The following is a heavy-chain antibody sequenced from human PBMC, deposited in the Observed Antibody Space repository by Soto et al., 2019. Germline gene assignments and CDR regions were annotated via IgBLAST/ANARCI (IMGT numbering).Heavy chain of an antibody. CDR1: GDSVSSNSAA. J-gene: IGHJ6*02. Sequence: SQTLSLTCAISGDSVSSNSAAWNWIRQSPSRGLEWLGRTYYRSKWYNDYAVSVKSRITINPDTSKNQFSLQLNSVTPEDTAVYYCARENYDSSGYYYHYYYYYDMDVWAQGTTVTVSS. CDR3: ARENYDSSGYYYHYYYYYDMDV. D-gene: IGHD3-22*01. V-gene: IGHV6-1*01. CDR2: TYYRSKWYN.